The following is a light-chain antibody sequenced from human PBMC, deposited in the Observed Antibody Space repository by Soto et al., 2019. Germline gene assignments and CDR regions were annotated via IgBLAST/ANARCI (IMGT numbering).Light chain of an antibody. V-gene: IGKV1-5*01. CDR3: QQYNSYSQT. J-gene: IGKJ1*01. CDR1: QSISSW. Sequence: DIQKTQSPSTLSASVGDRVTITCRSSQSISSWLAWDQQKPVKAPKLLIYDASSLERGVPSRFSGSGSGTEFTLTNSSLQPDDFATYYCQQYNSYSQTFGQGTKVDIK. CDR2: DAS.